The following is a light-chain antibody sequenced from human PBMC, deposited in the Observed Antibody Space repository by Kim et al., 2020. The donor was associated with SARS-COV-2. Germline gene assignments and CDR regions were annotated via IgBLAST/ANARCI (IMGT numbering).Light chain of an antibody. V-gene: IGLV2-11*01. CDR2: DVS. CDR3: CSYAGSYSYV. CDR1: GSEFVVYTY. J-gene: IGLJ1*01. Sequence: QSLPISSTATGSEFVVYTYVSCYHQHPATPPKLMIYDVSNRPSGVPDRFSGSKSGNTASLTISGLQAEEEADYYCCSYAGSYSYVFGTGTKVTVL.